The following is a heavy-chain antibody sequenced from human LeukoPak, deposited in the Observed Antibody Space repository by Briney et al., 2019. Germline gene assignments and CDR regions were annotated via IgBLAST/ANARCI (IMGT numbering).Heavy chain of an antibody. CDR1: GFTFSSYG. V-gene: IGHV3-30*18. J-gene: IGHJ4*02. D-gene: IGHD3-16*01. CDR3: AKDWGSPGRKYFDY. Sequence: PGRSLRLSCAASGFTFSSYGMHWVRQAPGKGLEWVAVISYDGSNKYYADSVKGRFTISRDNSKNTLYLQMNSLRAEDTAVYYCAKDWGSPGRKYFDYWGQGTLVTVSS. CDR2: ISYDGSNK.